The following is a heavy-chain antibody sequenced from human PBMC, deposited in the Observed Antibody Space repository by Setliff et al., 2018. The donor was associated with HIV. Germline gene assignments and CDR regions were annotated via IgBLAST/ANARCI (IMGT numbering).Heavy chain of an antibody. CDR3: ATGDRFVFSYVYPDY. CDR1: GFTFSSSA. CDR2: VHSSGGRT. D-gene: IGHD2-21*01. Sequence: PGGSLRLSCAASGFTFSSSAMNWVRQAPGKGLEWVSAVHSSGGRTYYADSVRGRFTISRDNSKNTLYLQMNSLRAEDTAVYYCATGDRFVFSYVYPDYWGSGTLVTVSS. J-gene: IGHJ4*02. V-gene: IGHV3-23*01.